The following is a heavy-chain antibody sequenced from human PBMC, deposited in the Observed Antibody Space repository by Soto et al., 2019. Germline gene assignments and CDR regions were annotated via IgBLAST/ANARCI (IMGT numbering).Heavy chain of an antibody. CDR1: GFTFSSYS. D-gene: IGHD3-10*01. CDR3: ARDHTRAPSYYGMDV. J-gene: IGHJ6*02. V-gene: IGHV3-21*01. CDR2: ISSSSSYI. Sequence: GGSLRLSCAASGFTFSSYSMNWVRQAPGKGLEWVSSISSSSSYIYYADSVKGRFTISRDNAKNSLYLQMNSLRAEDTAVYYCARDHTRAPSYYGMDVWGQGTTVPVSS.